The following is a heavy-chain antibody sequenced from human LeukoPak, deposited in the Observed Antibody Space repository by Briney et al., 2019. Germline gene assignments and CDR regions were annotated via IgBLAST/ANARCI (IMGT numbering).Heavy chain of an antibody. V-gene: IGHV4-38-2*02. J-gene: IGHJ3*02. Sequence: SKTLSLTCSVSGYSISSGYYWGWIRQPPGKGLEWIGSVFHSGITYYKPSLKSRVTILVDTSKNQFSLKLSSVTAADTAVYYCATPYDYGDSDAFDIWGQGTMVTVSS. CDR1: GYSISSGYY. D-gene: IGHD4-17*01. CDR3: ATPYDYGDSDAFDI. CDR2: VFHSGIT.